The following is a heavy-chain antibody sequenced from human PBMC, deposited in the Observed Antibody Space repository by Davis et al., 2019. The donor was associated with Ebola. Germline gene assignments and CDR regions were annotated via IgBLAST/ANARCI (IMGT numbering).Heavy chain of an antibody. V-gene: IGHV1-18*04. Sequence: ASVPVSCKASVYTFTSYGITWLRQAPGQGLEWMGWINPHNGNTNYAQNVQGRVTMTTDTSTSTAYMEVGSLRSDDTAVYYCARAQFPTTSDHWGQGTLVTVSS. CDR3: ARAQFPTTSDH. CDR1: VYTFTSYG. CDR2: INPHNGNT. D-gene: IGHD1-1*01. J-gene: IGHJ4*02.